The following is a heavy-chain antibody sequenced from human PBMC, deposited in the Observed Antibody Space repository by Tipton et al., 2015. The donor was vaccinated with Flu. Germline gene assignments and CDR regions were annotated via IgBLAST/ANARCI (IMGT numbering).Heavy chain of an antibody. V-gene: IGHV3-33*01. J-gene: IGHJ4*02. Sequence: QLVQSGGGVVQPGRSLRLSCAASGFTFNDFGMHWVRQAPGKGLEWVAVIWFDGSSEYYADSVKGRFTISRDNSKNTLYLQMDSLRAEDTAVYYCAREHSYGLYNFDYWGQGTLVTVSS. CDR2: IWFDGSSE. D-gene: IGHD5-18*01. CDR1: GFTFNDFG. CDR3: AREHSYGLYNFDY.